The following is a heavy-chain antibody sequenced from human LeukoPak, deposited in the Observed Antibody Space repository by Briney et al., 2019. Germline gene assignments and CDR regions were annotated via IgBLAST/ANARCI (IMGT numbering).Heavy chain of an antibody. CDR1: GFTFSIYA. CDR3: AELGITMIGGV. V-gene: IGHV3-7*01. CDR2: IKRDGSEK. Sequence: GGSLRLSCAASGFTFSIYAMSWVRQAPGKGLEWVGNIKRDGSEKYYVDSVKGRFTISRDNAKDSLYLQMNSLRAEDTAVYYCAELGITMIGGVWGKGTTVTISS. J-gene: IGHJ6*04. D-gene: IGHD3-10*02.